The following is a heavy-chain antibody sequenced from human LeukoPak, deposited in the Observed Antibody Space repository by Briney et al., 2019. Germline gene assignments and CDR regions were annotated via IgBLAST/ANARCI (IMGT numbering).Heavy chain of an antibody. CDR1: GFPFSNYA. V-gene: IGHV3-64*01. CDR3: ARAPREGFSGSYHDY. CDR2: ISSNGGNT. D-gene: IGHD1-26*01. J-gene: IGHJ4*02. Sequence: GGSLSLSCAASGFPFSNYAMHWVRQAPGKGLEYVSAISSNGGNTYYANSVKGRFTISRDNSKNTLYLQMGSLRAEDMARYYCARAPREGFSGSYHDYWGQGTLVTVSS.